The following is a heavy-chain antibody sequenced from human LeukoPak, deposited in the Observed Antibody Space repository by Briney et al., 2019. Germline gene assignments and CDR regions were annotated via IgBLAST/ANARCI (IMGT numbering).Heavy chain of an antibody. CDR3: AREYCSGGSCYGDSVDY. V-gene: IGHV1-18*04. D-gene: IGHD2-15*01. J-gene: IGHJ4*02. CDR1: GYTFTSYG. CDR2: ISAYNGNT. Sequence: ASVKVTCKASGYTFTSYGFSWVRQAPGQGREWMGWISAYNGNTNYAQKLQGRVTMTTDTSTSTAYMELRSLRSDDTAVYYCAREYCSGGSCYGDSVDYWGQGTLVTVSS.